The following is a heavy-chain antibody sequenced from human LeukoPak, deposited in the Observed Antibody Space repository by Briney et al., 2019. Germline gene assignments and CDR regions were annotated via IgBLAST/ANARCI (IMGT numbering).Heavy chain of an antibody. CDR2: ISAYNGNT. CDR3: ARGGRSNIVVVPAAHTYDY. D-gene: IGHD2-2*01. Sequence: ASVKVSCKASGYTFTSYAMHWVRQAPGQGLEWMGWISAYNGNTNYAQKLQGRVTMTTNTSTSTAYMELRSLRSDDTAVYYCARGGRSNIVVVPAAHTYDYWGQGTLVTVSS. V-gene: IGHV1-18*01. J-gene: IGHJ4*02. CDR1: GYTFTSYA.